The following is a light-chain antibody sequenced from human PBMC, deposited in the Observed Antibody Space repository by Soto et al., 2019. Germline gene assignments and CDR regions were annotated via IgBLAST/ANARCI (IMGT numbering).Light chain of an antibody. CDR2: KAS. J-gene: IGKJ1*01. Sequence: DIQMTQSPSTLSGSVGDRVTITCRASQTISSWLAWYQQKPGKAPKLLIYKASTLKSGVPSRFSGSGSGTEFTLTISGLQPDDFATYYCQHYNTYSTWTFGQGTKVEIK. V-gene: IGKV1-5*03. CDR1: QTISSW. CDR3: QHYNTYSTWT.